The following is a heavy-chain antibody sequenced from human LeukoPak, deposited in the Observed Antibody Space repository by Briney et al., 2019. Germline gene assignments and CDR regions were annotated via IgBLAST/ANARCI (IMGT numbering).Heavy chain of an antibody. J-gene: IGHJ4*02. CDR1: GGSISSYY. CDR2: IYYSGST. V-gene: IGHV4-59*12. Sequence: SETLSLTCTVSGGSISSYYWSWIRQPPGKGLEWIGYIYYSGSTNYNPSLKGRVSISVDTSQLQFSLKLSSVTAADTAVYFCARDPMIAPFDNWGQGILVTVSS. D-gene: IGHD3-22*01. CDR3: ARDPMIAPFDN.